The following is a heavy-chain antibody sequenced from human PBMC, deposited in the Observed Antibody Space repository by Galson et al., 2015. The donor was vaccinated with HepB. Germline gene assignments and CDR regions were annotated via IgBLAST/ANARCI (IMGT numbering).Heavy chain of an antibody. CDR3: VGVVPIGRNAFDM. Sequence: TLSLTCTVSGGSVSSGSYYWSWIRQPAGKGLEWIGRIYSSGRTNYNPSLESRVTMSVDTSKNQFSLKLSSVTAADTAVYYCVGVVPIGRNAFDMWGQGTKVTVSS. D-gene: IGHD2-15*01. J-gene: IGHJ3*02. V-gene: IGHV4-61*02. CDR2: IYSSGRT. CDR1: GGSVSSGSYY.